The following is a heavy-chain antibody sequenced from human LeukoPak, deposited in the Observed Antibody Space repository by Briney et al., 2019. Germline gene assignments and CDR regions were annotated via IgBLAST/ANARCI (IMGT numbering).Heavy chain of an antibody. CDR3: VRGPIVVAGRYFDY. CDR1: GGSFSSYY. J-gene: IGHJ4*02. D-gene: IGHD6-19*01. V-gene: IGHV4-34*01. Sequence: TSETLSLTCAVYGGSFSSYYWSWIRQPPGKGLEWIGEISHSGSTNYNPSLKSRVTISVDTSKNQFSLKLSSVTAADTAVYHCVRGPIVVAGRYFDYWGQGTLVTVSS. CDR2: ISHSGST.